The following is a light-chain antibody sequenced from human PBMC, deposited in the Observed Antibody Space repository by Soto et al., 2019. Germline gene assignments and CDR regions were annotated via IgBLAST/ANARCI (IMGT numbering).Light chain of an antibody. CDR2: GAS. J-gene: IGKJ4*01. CDR1: QSVSSSF. CDR3: QQYGSSPLT. Sequence: EIVLTQSPGTLSLSPGERATLSCRASQSVSSSFLAWYQQKPGQAPILLIYGASSRATGIPDRFSGSGSGPDFTLTISRLETEDVAVYYCQQYGSSPLTFGGGTKVEIK. V-gene: IGKV3-20*01.